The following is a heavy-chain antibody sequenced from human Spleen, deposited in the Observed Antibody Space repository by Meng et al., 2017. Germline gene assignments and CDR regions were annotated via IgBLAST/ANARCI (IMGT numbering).Heavy chain of an antibody. D-gene: IGHD1-26*01. CDR2: INPKSGDT. CDR1: GYNFPDYY. J-gene: IGHJ4*02. V-gene: IGHV1-2*06. CDR3: ARDASSRYSGSYWIVPPDREFDY. Sequence: ASVKVSCKPSGYNFPDYYIHWVRRAPGQGLEWMGRINPKSGDTHYAQKFQARVTMTGDTSISTAYMELSGLRSDDTATYYCARDASSRYSGSYWIVPPDREFDYWGQGTLVTVSS.